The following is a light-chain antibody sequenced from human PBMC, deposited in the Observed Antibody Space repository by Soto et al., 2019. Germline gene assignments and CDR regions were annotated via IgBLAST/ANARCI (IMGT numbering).Light chain of an antibody. V-gene: IGLV2-14*01. CDR1: SSDVGGYNY. CDR3: SSYTSSSTLVV. J-gene: IGLJ2*01. CDR2: DVS. Sequence: QSVLTQPASVSGSPGQSITISCTGTSSDVGGYNYVSWYQQHPGKAPKLMIYDVSNRPSGVSNRFSGSKSGNTASLTISGLQDEDEAAYYCSSYTSSSTLVVFGGGTKVTVL.